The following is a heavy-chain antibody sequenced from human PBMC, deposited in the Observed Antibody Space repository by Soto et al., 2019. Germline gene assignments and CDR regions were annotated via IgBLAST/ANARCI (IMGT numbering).Heavy chain of an antibody. CDR2: IIPILGIA. Sequence: GASVKVSCKASGGTFSSYTISWVRQAPGQGLEWMGRIIPILGIANYAQMFQGRVTITADKSTSTAYMELSSLSSEDTAVYYCARSMVRSFDYWGQGTLVTVSS. CDR1: GGTFSSYT. J-gene: IGHJ4*02. D-gene: IGHD3-10*01. CDR3: ARSMVRSFDY. V-gene: IGHV1-69*02.